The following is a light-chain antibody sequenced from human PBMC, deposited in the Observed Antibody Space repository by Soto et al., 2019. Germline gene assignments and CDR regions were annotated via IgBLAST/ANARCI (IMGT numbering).Light chain of an antibody. J-gene: IGKJ1*01. CDR3: QQYHAYST. CDR2: DAS. V-gene: IGKV1-5*01. CDR1: QSISTW. Sequence: DIQMTQSPSALSASVGARVTITCRASQSISTWLDWDQQTPGKAPKVLIYDASKLEAGVPSRFSGTGSGTQFTLTISSLQCDDFGNYYCQQYHAYSTFVPGMRVEVK.